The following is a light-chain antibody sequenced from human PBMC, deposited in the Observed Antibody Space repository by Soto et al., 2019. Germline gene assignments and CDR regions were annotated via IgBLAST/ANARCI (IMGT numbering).Light chain of an antibody. J-gene: IGKJ4*01. Sequence: DMQMTRFPSSLSASVGNRVTITCQASQDIATYLNWYQQKPGKAPNLLIYDASNLETGVPSRFSGGGSGTHFTFTISNLQPEDIATYFCQQYDDLPLTFAGGTKVDIK. CDR2: DAS. CDR3: QQYDDLPLT. V-gene: IGKV1-33*01. CDR1: QDIATY.